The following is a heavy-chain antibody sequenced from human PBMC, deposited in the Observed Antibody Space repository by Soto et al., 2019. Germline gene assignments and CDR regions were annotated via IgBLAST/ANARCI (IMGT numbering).Heavy chain of an antibody. V-gene: IGHV3-74*01. CDR1: GFTFSSYW. CDR2: MNSDGSST. J-gene: IGHJ6*02. Sequence: TGGSLRLSCAASGFTFSSYWMHWVRQAPGKGLVWVSRMNSDGSSTSYADSVKGRFTISRDNAKNTLYLQMNSLRAEDTAVYYCATRIVGATTSGMDVWGQGTTVTVSS. CDR3: ATRIVGATTSGMDV. D-gene: IGHD1-26*01.